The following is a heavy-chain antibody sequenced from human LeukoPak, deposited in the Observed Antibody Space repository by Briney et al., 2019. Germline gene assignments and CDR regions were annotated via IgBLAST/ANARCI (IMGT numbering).Heavy chain of an antibody. CDR1: GFTFSSYG. J-gene: IGHJ4*02. Sequence: GGSLRLSCAASGFTFSSYGMHWVRQAPGKGLEWVAFIRYDGNNKYYADSVKGRFTISRHNSRNTLYLQMNSLRAEDTAVYYCAREEGALYWGQGTLVTVSS. CDR3: AREEGALY. V-gene: IGHV3-30*02. CDR2: IRYDGNNK. D-gene: IGHD1-26*01.